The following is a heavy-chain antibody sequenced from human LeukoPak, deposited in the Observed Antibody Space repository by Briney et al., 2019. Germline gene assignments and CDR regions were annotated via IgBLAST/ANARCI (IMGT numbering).Heavy chain of an antibody. Sequence: SETLSLTCTVSGGSISSGSYYWSWIRQPAGKGLEWIGCIYTSGSTNYNPSLKSRVTISVDTSKNQFSLKLSSVTAADTAVYYCARTSRYSSGWYFDYWGQGTLVTVSS. CDR2: IYTSGST. J-gene: IGHJ4*02. CDR1: GGSISSGSYY. D-gene: IGHD6-19*01. V-gene: IGHV4-61*10. CDR3: ARTSRYSSGWYFDY.